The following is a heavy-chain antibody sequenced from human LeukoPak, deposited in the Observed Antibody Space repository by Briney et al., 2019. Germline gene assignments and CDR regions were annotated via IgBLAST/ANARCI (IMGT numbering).Heavy chain of an antibody. CDR2: IYYSGNT. CDR3: ARQTGSGLFILP. CDR1: GGSISSSSYY. Sequence: TPSETLSLTCTVSGGSISSSSYYWGWIRQPPGKGLEWIGNIYYSGNTYYNASLKSQVSISIDTSKNQFSLRLTSVTAADTAVYYCARQTGSGLFILPGGQGTLVTVSS. D-gene: IGHD3/OR15-3a*01. J-gene: IGHJ4*02. V-gene: IGHV4-39*01.